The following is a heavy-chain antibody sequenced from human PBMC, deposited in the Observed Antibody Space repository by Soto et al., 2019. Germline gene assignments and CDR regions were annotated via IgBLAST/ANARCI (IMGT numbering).Heavy chain of an antibody. Sequence: TGGSLRLSCAASGFTFSSYAMSWVRQAPGKGLEWVSAISGSGGSTYYADSVKGRFTISRDNSKNTLYLQMNSLRAEDTAVYYCAKFISPTYSSGWYYFDYWGQGTLVTVSS. CDR1: GFTFSSYA. CDR2: ISGSGGST. J-gene: IGHJ4*02. CDR3: AKFISPTYSSGWYYFDY. V-gene: IGHV3-23*01. D-gene: IGHD6-19*01.